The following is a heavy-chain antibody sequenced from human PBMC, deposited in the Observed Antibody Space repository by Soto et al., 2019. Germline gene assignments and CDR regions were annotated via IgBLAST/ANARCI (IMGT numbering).Heavy chain of an antibody. J-gene: IGHJ5*02. CDR2: INYDGSTT. CDR1: GFTFSSYW. CDR3: ARRGTGWYWFDP. V-gene: IGHV3-74*01. Sequence: EVQLVESGGGLVQPGGSLRLSCAASGFTFSSYWMHCVRQAPGKGLVWVSRINYDGSTTSYADSVKGRFTISTDTARNTLYLQMNGLRAEDTAVYYCARRGTGWYWFDPWGQGTLVTVSS. D-gene: IGHD6-19*01.